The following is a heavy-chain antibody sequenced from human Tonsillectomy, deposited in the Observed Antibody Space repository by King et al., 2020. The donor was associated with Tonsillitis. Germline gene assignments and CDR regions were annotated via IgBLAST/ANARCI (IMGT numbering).Heavy chain of an antibody. CDR2: INPYSGDT. J-gene: IGHJ4*02. D-gene: IGHD2-15*01. V-gene: IGHV1-2*01. CDR1: GYTFSGYY. CDR3: ARGRYCSGGSCYSHFDY. Sequence: VQLVESGAEVKKPGASVKVSCKASGYTFSGYYIHWVRQAPGQGLEWMGWINPYSGDTNYAQKFQCGVTSTRETSISTAYMERSRLTSDNTAIYYCARGRYCSGGSCYSHFDYWGQGTPVTVSS.